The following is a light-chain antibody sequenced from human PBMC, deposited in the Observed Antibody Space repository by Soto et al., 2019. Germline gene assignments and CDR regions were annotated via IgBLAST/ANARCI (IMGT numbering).Light chain of an antibody. CDR2: AAS. V-gene: IGKV1-12*01. Sequence: DIQMTQSPSSVSASVGDRVTITCRASHDIGSWLAWFQQKPGKAPKLLIYAASSLPSGVPSRFSGSGSGTDFTLTISSLQPEDFTLYYCQQANSFPYTFGQGTKVEIK. CDR3: QQANSFPYT. CDR1: HDIGSW. J-gene: IGKJ2*01.